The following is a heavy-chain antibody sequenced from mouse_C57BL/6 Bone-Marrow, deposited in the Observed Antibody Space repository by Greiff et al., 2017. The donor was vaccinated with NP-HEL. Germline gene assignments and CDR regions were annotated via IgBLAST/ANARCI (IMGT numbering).Heavy chain of an antibody. V-gene: IGHV1-15*01. CDR2: IDPETGGT. D-gene: IGHD1-1*01. CDR1: GYTFTDYE. CDR3: TRDGYYGSSLTYAMDY. J-gene: IGHJ4*01. Sequence: QVQLQQSGAELVRPGASVTLSCKASGYTFTDYEMHWVKQTPVHGLEWIGAIDPETGGTAYNQKFKGKAILTADKSSSTAYMELRSLTSEDSAVYYCTRDGYYGSSLTYAMDYWGQGTSVTVSS.